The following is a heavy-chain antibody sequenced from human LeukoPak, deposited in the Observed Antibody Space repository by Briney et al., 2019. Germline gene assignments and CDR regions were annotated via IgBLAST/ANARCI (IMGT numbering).Heavy chain of an antibody. CDR3: ARDNSVRDEAWWFNP. Sequence: ASVKVSCKAFGYTFTSNYKHWVRQAPGQGPEWMGVISPSGGSTTYAQKFQGRVTLTRDMSTSTDYLELSSLGSEDTAVYYCARDNSVRDEAWWFNPWGQGTLVTVSS. CDR1: GYTFTSNY. CDR2: ISPSGGST. D-gene: IGHD5-24*01. V-gene: IGHV1-46*01. J-gene: IGHJ5*02.